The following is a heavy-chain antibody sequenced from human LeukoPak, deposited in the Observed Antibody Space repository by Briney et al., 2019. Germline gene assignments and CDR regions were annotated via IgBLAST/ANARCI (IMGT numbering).Heavy chain of an antibody. CDR3: ARGVRIQLSI. D-gene: IGHD5-18*01. CDR1: GGSISGYY. V-gene: IGHV4-59*12. Sequence: SETLSLTCTVSGGSISGYYWSWIRQPPGKGLEWIGYIYYTGSTNYNPSLKSRVTISVDTSKKQFSLKLSSVTAADTAVYYCARGVRIQLSIWGQGTLVTVSS. CDR2: IYYTGST. J-gene: IGHJ4*02.